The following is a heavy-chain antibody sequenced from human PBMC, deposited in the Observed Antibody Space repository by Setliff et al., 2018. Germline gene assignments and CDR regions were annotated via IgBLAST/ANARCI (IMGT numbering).Heavy chain of an antibody. J-gene: IGHJ4*02. CDR2: IYYSGSTS. V-gene: IGHV4-31*03. CDR1: GGSISSGGYY. CDR3: ARDRTYYASGTYTRWFDY. Sequence: SETLSLTCTVSGGSISSGGYYWSWIRQHPGKGLEWIGYIYYSGSTSYYNPSLKSRVTISVDTSMNQFSLNLNSVTAADTAVYYCARDRTYYASGTYTRWFDYWGQGSLVTVSS. D-gene: IGHD3-10*01.